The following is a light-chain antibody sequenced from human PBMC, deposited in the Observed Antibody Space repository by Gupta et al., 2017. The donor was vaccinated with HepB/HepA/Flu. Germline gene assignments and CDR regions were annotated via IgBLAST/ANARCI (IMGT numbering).Light chain of an antibody. CDR1: SNDVWSYNI. CDR2: DVN. V-gene: IGLV2-23*02. Sequence: QTALTHPASVSGSRGRSITISCTGTSNDVWSYNIVTWYQQYPGRAPKLLFFDVNKRPSGSSYRFSGSKSGDTASLTISWLQAEDKAVYYGCSFAGGYTPVVFGGGTKLTVL. CDR3: CSFAGGYTPVV. J-gene: IGLJ2*01.